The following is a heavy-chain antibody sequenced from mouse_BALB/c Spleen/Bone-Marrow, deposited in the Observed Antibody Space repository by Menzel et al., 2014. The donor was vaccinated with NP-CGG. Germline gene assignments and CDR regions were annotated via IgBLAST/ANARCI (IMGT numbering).Heavy chain of an antibody. CDR1: GFSLTSYG. CDR2: IWAGGST. D-gene: IGHD2-10*02. V-gene: IGHV2-9*02. Sequence: QVQLKESGPGLVAPSQSLSITCTVSGFSLTSYGVHWVRQPPGKGLEWLGVIWAGGSTNYNSALMSRLSISKDNSKSQVFLKMNSLQTDDTAMYNCARGREYGNYFYEYWCQGTTLTVSP. CDR3: ARGREYGNYFYEY. J-gene: IGHJ2*01.